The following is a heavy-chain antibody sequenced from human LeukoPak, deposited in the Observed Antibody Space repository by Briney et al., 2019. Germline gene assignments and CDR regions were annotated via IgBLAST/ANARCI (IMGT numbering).Heavy chain of an antibody. D-gene: IGHD6-25*01. CDR3: ASTFAGGGYVDIGSWFDP. CDR1: GGSFSGYY. V-gene: IGHV4-34*01. CDR2: INHSGST. J-gene: IGHJ5*02. Sequence: SETLSLTCAVYGGSFSGYYWSWIRQPPGKGLEGMGEINHSGSTNYNPSLKSRVTISVDTSKNQFSLKLSSVTAADTAVYYCASTFAGGGYVDIGSWFDPWGQGTLVTVSS.